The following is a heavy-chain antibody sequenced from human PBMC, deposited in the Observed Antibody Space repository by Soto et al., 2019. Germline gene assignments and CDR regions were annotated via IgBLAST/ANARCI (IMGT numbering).Heavy chain of an antibody. J-gene: IGHJ5*02. V-gene: IGHV4-31*03. Sequence: QVQLQESGPGLVKPSQTLSLTCTVSDGSINSGGYYWSWIRQHPGKGLEWIGYIYYSGSTYYNPSLKSXXNXPXXTSQDQFSRRVCSVTAADTAVDYWAREGAYHWFDPWGQGTLVTVSS. CDR1: DGSINSGGYY. CDR2: IYYSGST. CDR3: AREGAYHWFDP.